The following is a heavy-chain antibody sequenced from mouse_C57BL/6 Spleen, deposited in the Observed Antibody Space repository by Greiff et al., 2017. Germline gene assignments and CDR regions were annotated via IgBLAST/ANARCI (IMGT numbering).Heavy chain of an antibody. V-gene: IGHV1-55*01. CDR2: IYPGSGST. Sequence: VQLQQPGAELVKPGASVKMSCKASGYTSTSYWITWVKQRPGQGLEWIGDIYPGSGSTNYNEKFKSKATLTVDTSSSTAYMQLSSLTSEDSAVYYYARTFPDSDEAWFAYWGQGTLVTVSA. J-gene: IGHJ3*01. CDR3: ARTFPDSDEAWFAY. CDR1: GYTSTSYW.